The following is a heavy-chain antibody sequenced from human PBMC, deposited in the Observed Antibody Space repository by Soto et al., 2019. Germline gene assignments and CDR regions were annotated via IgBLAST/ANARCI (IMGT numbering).Heavy chain of an antibody. CDR2: IKSKTDGGTT. J-gene: IGHJ6*03. CDR3: ARETIFGQSGGAYYYYYYYMDV. D-gene: IGHD3-3*01. V-gene: IGHV3-15*07. CDR1: GFTFSNAW. Sequence: GGSMRLSCAASGFTFSNAWMNWVRKAPGKGLEWVGRIKSKTDGGTTDYAAPVKGRFTISRDDSKNTLYLQMNSLKTEDTAVYYCARETIFGQSGGAYYYYYYYMDVWGKGTTVTVSS.